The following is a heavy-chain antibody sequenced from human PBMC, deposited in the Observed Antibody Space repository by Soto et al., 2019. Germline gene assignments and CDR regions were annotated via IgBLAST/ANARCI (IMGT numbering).Heavy chain of an antibody. D-gene: IGHD5-12*01. CDR3: ARDLGYDTNDYYHSARDV. V-gene: IGHV3-21*03. Sequence: GGSLRLSCAASGFTFSSYWMHWVRQAPGKGLVWDSGIRGLSPYTFYAESVKGRFTISRDNDKNSLYREMNSLGLENTAKYSCARDLGYDTNDYYHSARDVWGQETRGTGSS. CDR2: IRGLSPYT. CDR1: GFTFSSYW. J-gene: IGHJ6*02.